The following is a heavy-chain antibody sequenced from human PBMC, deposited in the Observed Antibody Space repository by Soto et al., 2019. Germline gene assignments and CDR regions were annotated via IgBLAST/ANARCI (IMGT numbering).Heavy chain of an antibody. Sequence: PGGSLRLSCVVSGFTFSTYAMYWVRQAPGKGLEWVALISFDGSSEYYADSVRGRFTISRDNSYNTLYLQMSSLRAEDSAVYYCARGSKDSYPGSRIFDFWGRGTLVTVSS. CDR3: ARGSKDSYPGSRIFDF. CDR1: GFTFSTYA. D-gene: IGHD3-10*01. J-gene: IGHJ4*02. CDR2: ISFDGSSE. V-gene: IGHV3-30*04.